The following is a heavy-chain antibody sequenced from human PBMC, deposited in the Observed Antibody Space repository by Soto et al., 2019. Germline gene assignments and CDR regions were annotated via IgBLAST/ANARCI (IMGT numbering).Heavy chain of an antibody. CDR1: GFTFTCSA. D-gene: IGHD5-18*01. V-gene: IGHV1-58*01. Sequence: GASVKVSCKASGFTFTCSAVQWVRQARGQRLEWIGWIVVGSGNTNYAQKFQERVTITRDMSTSTAYMELSSLRSEDTAVYYCAADPRGYSYGTFDYWG. J-gene: IGHJ4*01. CDR3: AADPRGYSYGTFDY. CDR2: IVVGSGNT.